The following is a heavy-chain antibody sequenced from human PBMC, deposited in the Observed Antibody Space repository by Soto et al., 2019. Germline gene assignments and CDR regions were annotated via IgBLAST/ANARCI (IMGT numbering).Heavy chain of an antibody. CDR1: GYTFTGYY. J-gene: IGHJ4*02. V-gene: IGHV1-2*04. CDR3: ARGQAVRGVIIVDFDY. Sequence: GASVKVSCKASGYTFTGYYIHWVRQAPGQGLEWMGWINPNSGVTNYAQKFQGWVTMTRDTSFSTAYMELRRLRSDDTAVYYCARGQAVRGVIIVDFDYWGQGTLVTVSS. D-gene: IGHD3-10*01. CDR2: INPNSGVT.